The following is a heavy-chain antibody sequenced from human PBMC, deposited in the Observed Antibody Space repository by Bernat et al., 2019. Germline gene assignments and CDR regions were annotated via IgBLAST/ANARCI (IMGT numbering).Heavy chain of an antibody. CDR3: AREGRGGDYGEGGAFDI. CDR2: IWYDGSNK. D-gene: IGHD4-17*01. J-gene: IGHJ3*02. CDR1: GFTFSSYG. Sequence: QVQLVESGGGVVQPGRSLRLSCAASGFTFSSYGMHWVRQAPGKGLEWVAVIWYDGSNKYYPDSVKGRFTISRDNSKNTLYLQMNSLRAEDTAVYYCAREGRGGDYGEGGAFDIWGQGTMVTVSS. V-gene: IGHV3-33*01.